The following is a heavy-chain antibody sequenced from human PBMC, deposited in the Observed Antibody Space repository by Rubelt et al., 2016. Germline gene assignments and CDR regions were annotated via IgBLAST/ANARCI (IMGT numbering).Heavy chain of an antibody. CDR2: ISASGGTT. V-gene: IGHV3-11*01. D-gene: IGHD6-25*01. CDR3: HVAAAGLAY. Sequence: GGGLVKPGGSLRLSCAASGFTVSTNYMSWVRQAPGKGLEWVSAISASGGTTYYADSVKGRFTVSRDNAKNSLYLQMNSLRAEDTAIYYCHVAAAGLAYWGQGTLVTVSS. J-gene: IGHJ4*02. CDR1: GFTVSTNY.